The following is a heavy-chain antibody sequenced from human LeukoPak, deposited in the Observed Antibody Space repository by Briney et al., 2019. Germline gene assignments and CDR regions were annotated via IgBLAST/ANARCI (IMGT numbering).Heavy chain of an antibody. CDR3: AREGFSSPIL. V-gene: IGHV3-30-3*01. J-gene: IGHJ4*02. CDR1: GFTFSSYA. Sequence: GRSLRLSCAASGFTFSSYAMHWVRQAPGKGLEWVAVISYDGSNKYYADSVKGRFTISRDNSKNTLYLQMNSLRAEDTAVYYCAREGFSSPILWGQGTLVTVSS. CDR2: ISYDGSNK. D-gene: IGHD6-13*01.